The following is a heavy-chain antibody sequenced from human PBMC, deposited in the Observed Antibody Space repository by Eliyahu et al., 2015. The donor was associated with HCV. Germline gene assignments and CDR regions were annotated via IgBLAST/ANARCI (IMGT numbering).Heavy chain of an antibody. Sequence: EVQLVESGGDLVQPGGSLXLXCAASGXTFSSYAMSWVRQAXGKGLEWVSAISGSGGSTYYADSVKGRFTISRDNSKNTLYLQMNSLRAEDTAVYYCASEVLDYAGEDWGQGTLVTVSS. CDR2: ISGSGGST. CDR1: GXTFSSYA. D-gene: IGHD4-23*01. V-gene: IGHV3-23*04. J-gene: IGHJ4*02. CDR3: ASEVLDYAGED.